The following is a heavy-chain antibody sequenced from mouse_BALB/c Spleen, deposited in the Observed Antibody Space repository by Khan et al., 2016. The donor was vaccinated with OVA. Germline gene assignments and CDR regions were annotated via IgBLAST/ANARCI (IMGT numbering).Heavy chain of an antibody. Sequence: EVQLQESGPGLVKPSQSLSLTCTVTGYSITSGYGWNWIRQFPGNKLEWMGYISYSGSTNYNPSLISRISITRETSKNQFFLQLNSVTTEDTATYYCARTARIKYWGQGTTLTVSS. J-gene: IGHJ2*01. CDR1: GYSITSGYG. CDR3: ARTARIKY. D-gene: IGHD1-2*01. V-gene: IGHV3-1*02. CDR2: ISYSGST.